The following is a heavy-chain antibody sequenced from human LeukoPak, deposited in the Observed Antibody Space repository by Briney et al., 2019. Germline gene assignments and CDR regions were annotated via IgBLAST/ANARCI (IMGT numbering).Heavy chain of an antibody. V-gene: IGHV4-39*07. CDR2: MWFGATT. J-gene: IGHJ4*02. Sequence: NPSETLSLTCTVSGDSISSSNSYWGWVRQPPGKGLEWMGSMWFGATTSYDPSLKSRVTISIDPSKNQFSLKLSSVTAAGTALYYCARGRRGSYFQDYWGQGTLVTVSS. CDR1: GDSISSSNSY. D-gene: IGHD1-26*01. CDR3: ARGRRGSYFQDY.